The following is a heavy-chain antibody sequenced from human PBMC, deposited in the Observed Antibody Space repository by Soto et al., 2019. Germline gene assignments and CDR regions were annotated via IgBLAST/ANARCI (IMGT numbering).Heavy chain of an antibody. D-gene: IGHD1-26*01. V-gene: IGHV3-23*01. CDR1: GFTFSSYA. CDR3: AKYVVGGEAFDI. J-gene: IGHJ3*02. CDR2: ISGSGGST. Sequence: GGSLRLSCAASGFTFSSYAMSWVRQAPGKGLEWVSAISGSGGSTYYADSAKGRFTISRDNSKNTLYLQMNSLRAEDAAVYYCAKYVVGGEAFDIWGQGTMVTVSS.